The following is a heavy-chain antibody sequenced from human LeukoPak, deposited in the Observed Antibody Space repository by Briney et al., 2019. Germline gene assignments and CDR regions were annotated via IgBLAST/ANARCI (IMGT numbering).Heavy chain of an antibody. V-gene: IGHV3-66*01. J-gene: IGHJ4*02. CDR1: GFTVSSSY. CDR2: IYSGGST. Sequence: PGGSLRLSCAASGFTVSSSYMNWVRQAPGKGLEWVSVIYSGGSTYYADSVKGRFTISRDNSKNTLYMQMNTLRAEDTAVYFCAGSAYGWTEQFDFWGQGTLVTVSS. D-gene: IGHD1/OR15-1a*01. CDR3: AGSAYGWTEQFDF.